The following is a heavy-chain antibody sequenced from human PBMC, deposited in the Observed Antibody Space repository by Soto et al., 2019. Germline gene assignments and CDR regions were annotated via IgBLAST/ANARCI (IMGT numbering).Heavy chain of an antibody. CDR1: GFTFSSYW. CDR2: INQDGSEK. CDR3: ARSLDY. Sequence: RGGSLRLSCAASGFTFSSYWMDWVRQAPGKGLEWVANINQDGSEKSYVDSVKGRFTISRDNAKNSLYLQMSSLTAEDSALYYCARSLDYWGQGTRVTVSS. J-gene: IGHJ4*02. V-gene: IGHV3-7*01.